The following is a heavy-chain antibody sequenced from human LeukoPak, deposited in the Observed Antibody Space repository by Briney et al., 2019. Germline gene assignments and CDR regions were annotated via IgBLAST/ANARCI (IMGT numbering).Heavy chain of an antibody. CDR1: GFTFDDYA. CDR2: ISWNSGSI. J-gene: IGHJ4*02. V-gene: IGHV3-9*01. Sequence: PGGSLRLSCAASGFTFDDYAMHWVRQAPGKGLEWVSGISWNSGSIGYADSVKGRFTISRDNAKNSLYLQMNSLRVEDTAFYYCARNFGGGDTSGPYYWGQGTLVTVSS. D-gene: IGHD3-22*01. CDR3: ARNFGGGDTSGPYY.